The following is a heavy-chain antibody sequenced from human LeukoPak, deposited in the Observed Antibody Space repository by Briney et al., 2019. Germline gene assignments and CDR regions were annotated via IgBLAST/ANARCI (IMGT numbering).Heavy chain of an antibody. CDR3: ARERGQRVRFDP. CDR1: GYTFTDYD. CDR2: INPNNGGA. Sequence: GASVKVSCKASGYTFTDYDMHWVRQAPGQGPEGMGWINPNNGGANYAQKFQGRVTMIRGTAIRPALMELSRLRSDDTAVYYCARERGQRVRFDPWGQGTLVTVSS. V-gene: IGHV1-2*02. J-gene: IGHJ5*02. D-gene: IGHD6-25*01.